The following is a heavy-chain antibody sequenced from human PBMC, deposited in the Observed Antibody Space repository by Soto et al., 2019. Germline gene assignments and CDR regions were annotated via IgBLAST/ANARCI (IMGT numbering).Heavy chain of an antibody. V-gene: IGHV1-18*01. CDR1: GYTFTSYG. Sequence: GASVKVSCKASGYTFTSYGISWVRQAPGQGLEWMGWISAYNGNTNYAQKLQGRVTMTTDTSTSTAYMELRSLRSDDTAVYYCARSKGLRGVGSPALASGLDYWGQGTLVTVSS. CDR3: ARSKGLRGVGSPALASGLDY. CDR2: ISAYNGNT. D-gene: IGHD3-3*01. J-gene: IGHJ4*02.